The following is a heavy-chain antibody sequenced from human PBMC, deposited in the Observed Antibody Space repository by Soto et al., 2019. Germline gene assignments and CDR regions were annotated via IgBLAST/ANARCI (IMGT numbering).Heavy chain of an antibody. V-gene: IGHV1-69*12. D-gene: IGHD6-13*01. CDR1: GCTFSSSA. J-gene: IGHJ1*01. CDR3: ARHPSSSWYLFYFQH. Sequence: QVQLVQSGAEVKKPGSSVKVSCKASGCTFSSSAISWVLQAPGQGIEWMGGIIRIFGTANYAQKFQGRVTITADESPSTVSMELSSLRSEDTAVYYCARHPSSSWYLFYFQHCGQGTLVTVSS. CDR2: IIRIFGTA.